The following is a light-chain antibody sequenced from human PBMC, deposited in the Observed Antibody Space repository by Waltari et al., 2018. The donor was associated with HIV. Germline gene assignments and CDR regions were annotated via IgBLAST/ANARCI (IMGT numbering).Light chain of an antibody. J-gene: IGKJ2*02. Sequence: TIMTQSPVTLSVAPGDRVTLSCRASQSIGSYLAWYQQKTGQPPRLLVHGASVRATDIPARFSGSGSGTDFNLIIDDVPPDDCAVYYCHQYHDWPRCTFGQGTRVDIK. CDR1: QSIGSY. CDR3: HQYHDWPRCT. CDR2: GAS. V-gene: IGKV3D-15*03.